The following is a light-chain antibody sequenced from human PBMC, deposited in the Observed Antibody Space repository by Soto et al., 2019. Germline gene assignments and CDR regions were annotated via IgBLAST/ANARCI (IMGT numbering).Light chain of an antibody. CDR1: SSNIGNNY. CDR3: GTWDSSLSVVV. Sequence: QSALTQPPSVSAAPGQTVTISCSGSSSNIGNNYVSWYQQFPGTAPKLLIYDNNKRPSGIPDRFSGSKSGTSATLGITGLQTGDEADYYCGTWDSSLSVVVFGGGTKLTVL. J-gene: IGLJ2*01. CDR2: DNN. V-gene: IGLV1-51*01.